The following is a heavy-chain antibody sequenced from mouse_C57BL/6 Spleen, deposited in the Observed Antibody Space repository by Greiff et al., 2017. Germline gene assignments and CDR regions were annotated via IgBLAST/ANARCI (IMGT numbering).Heavy chain of an antibody. D-gene: IGHD1-1*01. J-gene: IGHJ2*01. CDR2: MYPGSGNT. V-gene: IGHV1-84*01. CDR3: ARRVVARGDFDY. CDR1: GYTFTDYY. Sequence: QVQLQQSGPELVKPGASVTISCKASGYTFTDYYINWVKQRPGQGLEWIGWMYPGSGNTEYNEKFKGKATLTVDTSSSTAYMQLSSLTSEDSAVYFCARRVVARGDFDYWGQGTTLTVSS.